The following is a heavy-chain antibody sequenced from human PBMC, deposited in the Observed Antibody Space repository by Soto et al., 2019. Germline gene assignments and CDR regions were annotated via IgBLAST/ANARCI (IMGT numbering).Heavy chain of an antibody. CDR2: IKQDGSEK. Sequence: GSLRLSCAASGFTFSSYLMSWVRQAPGKGLEWVANIKQDGSEKYYVDSVKGRFTISRDNAKNSLYLQMNSLRAEDTAVYYCARAWFGDCFDIWGQGTMVTVSS. CDR3: ARAWFGDCFDI. D-gene: IGHD3-10*01. CDR1: GFTFSSYL. V-gene: IGHV3-7*01. J-gene: IGHJ3*02.